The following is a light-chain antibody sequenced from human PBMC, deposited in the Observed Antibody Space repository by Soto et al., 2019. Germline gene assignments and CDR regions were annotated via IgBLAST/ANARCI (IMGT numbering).Light chain of an antibody. CDR3: QQSGTSPPYT. CDR1: QSVSSSD. J-gene: IGKJ2*01. CDR2: GAS. V-gene: IGKV3-20*01. Sequence: EIVLTQSPGTLSLSPGERATLSCRASQSVSSSDLAWYQQKPGQAPRLLIYGASSRATGIPDRFSGSGSGTDFTITISRLEPEDFAVYYCQQSGTSPPYTFGRGTKVEIK.